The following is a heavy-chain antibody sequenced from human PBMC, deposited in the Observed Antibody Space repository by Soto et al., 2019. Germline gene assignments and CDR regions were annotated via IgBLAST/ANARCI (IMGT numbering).Heavy chain of an antibody. D-gene: IGHD6-13*01. CDR3: ASHSSHWPFFDF. CDR1: GGSISSYY. J-gene: IGHJ4*02. CDR2: IYYTGLS. Sequence: QVQLQESGPGLVKPSETLSLTCTVSGGSISSYYWSWIRQPPGKGLEWIGYIYYTGLSNSNPSLTRLVTMSVDTSKNQFSLKRSSVTAADTAVYYCASHSSHWPFFDFWGQGTLVTVSS. V-gene: IGHV4-59*01.